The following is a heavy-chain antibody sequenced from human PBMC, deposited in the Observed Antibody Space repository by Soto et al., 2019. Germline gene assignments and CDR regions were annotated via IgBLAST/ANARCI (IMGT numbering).Heavy chain of an antibody. CDR3: ARSYSYGSYWYFDD. V-gene: IGHV1-18*04. Sequence: QGQLVQPGAEVKKPGASVKVSCKASGYTFSTYGVSWVRQAPGQGLEWMGWITVSNGNTNYIDNLQGRVTMTTDTSTTTAYMELWRLRSDDTAVYYCARSYSYGSYWYFDDWGQGTLVIVSS. D-gene: IGHD5-18*01. J-gene: IGHJ4*02. CDR2: ITVSNGNT. CDR1: GYTFSTYG.